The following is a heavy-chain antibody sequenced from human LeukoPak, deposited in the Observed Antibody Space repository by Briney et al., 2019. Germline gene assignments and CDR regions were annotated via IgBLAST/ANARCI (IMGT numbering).Heavy chain of an antibody. D-gene: IGHD3-3*01. V-gene: IGHV3-74*01. CDR3: ARDQYDFWSGYLPPENYYYYGMDV. CDR2: INSDGSST. J-gene: IGHJ6*02. CDR1: GFTFSSYW. Sequence: AGGSLRLSCAASGFTFSSYWMHWVRQAPGKGLVWVSRINSDGSSTSYADSVKGRFTISRDNAKNSLYLQMNSLRAEDTAVYYCARDQYDFWSGYLPPENYYYYGMDVWGQGTTVTVSS.